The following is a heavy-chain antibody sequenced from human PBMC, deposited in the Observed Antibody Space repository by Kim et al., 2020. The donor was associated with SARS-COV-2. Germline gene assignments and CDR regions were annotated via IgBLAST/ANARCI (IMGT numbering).Heavy chain of an antibody. CDR2: ISSSGSTI. D-gene: IGHD6-19*01. Sequence: GGSLRLSCAASGFTFSSYEMNWVRQAPGKGLEWVSYISSSGSTIYYADSVKGRFTISRDNAKNSLYLQMNSLRAEDTAVYYCAREGSSGWYPAPYYYYGMDVWGQGTTVTVS. CDR1: GFTFSSYE. CDR3: AREGSSGWYPAPYYYYGMDV. J-gene: IGHJ6*02. V-gene: IGHV3-48*03.